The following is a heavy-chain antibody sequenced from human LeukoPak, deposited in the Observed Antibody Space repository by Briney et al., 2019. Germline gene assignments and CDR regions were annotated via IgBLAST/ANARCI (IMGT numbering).Heavy chain of an antibody. Sequence: SETLSLTCAVYGGSFSGYYCSWIRQPPGKGLGLIGEINHSGSTNYNPSLKSRVIISLDTSKNQFSLKLSSVTAADTAVYYCARFTSVSWKRDYWGQGTLVTVSS. D-gene: IGHD3-16*01. CDR3: ARFTSVSWKRDY. V-gene: IGHV4-34*01. CDR1: GGSFSGYY. CDR2: INHSGST. J-gene: IGHJ4*02.